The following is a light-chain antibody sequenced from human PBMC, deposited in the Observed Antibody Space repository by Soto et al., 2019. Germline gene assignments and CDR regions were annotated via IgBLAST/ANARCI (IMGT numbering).Light chain of an antibody. Sequence: EVVLTQSPGTLSLSPGERATLSCRASQSIINNYLAWYQQRPGQAPRLLIYRSSDRATGIPGRSSGSVSGTDFTLTISRREPEDFALYYCQNYGSTPTYTFGQGTKAEI. CDR3: QNYGSTPTYT. CDR1: QSIINNY. CDR2: RSS. J-gene: IGKJ2*01. V-gene: IGKV3-20*01.